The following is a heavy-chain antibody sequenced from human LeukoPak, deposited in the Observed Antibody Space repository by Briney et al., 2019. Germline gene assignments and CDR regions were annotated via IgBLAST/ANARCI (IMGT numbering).Heavy chain of an antibody. CDR1: GYTFTGYY. CDR3: ARNCYYYGSGSCFDY. Sequence: ASVKVSCKASGYTFTGYYMHWVRQAPGQGLEWMGWINPNSGGTNYAQKFQGWVTMTRDTSISTAYMELSRLRSDDTAVYYCARNCYYYGSGSCFDYWGQGTLVTVSS. CDR2: INPNSGGT. J-gene: IGHJ4*02. V-gene: IGHV1-2*04. D-gene: IGHD3-10*01.